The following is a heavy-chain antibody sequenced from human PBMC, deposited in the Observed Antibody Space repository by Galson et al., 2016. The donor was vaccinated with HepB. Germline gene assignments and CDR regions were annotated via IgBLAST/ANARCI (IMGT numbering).Heavy chain of an antibody. CDR1: GFTFSNHA. V-gene: IGHV3-30-3*01. Sequence: SLRLSCAVSGFTFSNHATHWVRQAPGKGLEWVAVTDGTNKYYADSVKGRFTISRDDSKSTLYLQMDRLRAEDTAVYYCATDPIVGVPDYFDYWGQGTLVTVSS. D-gene: IGHD1-26*01. CDR2: TDGTNK. CDR3: ATDPIVGVPDYFDY. J-gene: IGHJ4*02.